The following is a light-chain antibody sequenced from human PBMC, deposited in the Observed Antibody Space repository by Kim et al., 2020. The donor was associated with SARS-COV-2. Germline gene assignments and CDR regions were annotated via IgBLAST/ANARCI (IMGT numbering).Light chain of an antibody. J-gene: IGKJ4*01. V-gene: IGKV4-1*01. CDR3: QNYFGTPPP. CDR2: WAS. Sequence: DIVMTQFPDSLAVSLGERATINCKSSQSVLYSSNNKNYLAWYQQKPGQPPKLLIYWASTRESGVPDRFSGSGSGTDFTLTISSLQAEDVAVFYCQNYFGTPPPFGGGTQVDIK. CDR1: QSVLYSSNNKNY.